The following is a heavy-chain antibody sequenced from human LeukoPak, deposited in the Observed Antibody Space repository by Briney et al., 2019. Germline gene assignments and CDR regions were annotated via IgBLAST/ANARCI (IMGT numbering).Heavy chain of an antibody. Sequence: APVKVSCKASGYTFTGYYMHWVRQAPGQGLEWMGRINPNSGGTNYAQKFQGRVTMTRDTSISTAYMELSRLRSDDTAVYYCARNYDLDAFDIWGQGTMVTVSS. CDR3: ARNYDLDAFDI. J-gene: IGHJ3*02. CDR1: GYTFTGYY. V-gene: IGHV1-2*06. CDR2: INPNSGGT. D-gene: IGHD1-7*01.